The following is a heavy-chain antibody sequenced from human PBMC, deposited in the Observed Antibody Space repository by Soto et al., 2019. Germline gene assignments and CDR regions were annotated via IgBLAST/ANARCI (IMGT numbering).Heavy chain of an antibody. V-gene: IGHV1-8*01. CDR3: ARSIVVVTALDY. Sequence: ASVKVSCTASGYTFTSYDINWVRQATGQGLEWMGWMNPNSGNTGYAQKFQGRVTMTRNTSISTAYMELSSLRSEDTAVYYCARSIVVVTALDYWGQGTLLTVSS. CDR2: MNPNSGNT. D-gene: IGHD2-21*02. CDR1: GYTFTSYD. J-gene: IGHJ4*02.